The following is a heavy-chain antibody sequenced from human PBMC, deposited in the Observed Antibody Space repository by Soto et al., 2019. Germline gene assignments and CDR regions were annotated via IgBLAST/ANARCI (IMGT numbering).Heavy chain of an antibody. V-gene: IGHV1-46*01. CDR2: VNPSGGSA. D-gene: IGHD2-15*01. J-gene: IGHJ1*01. CDR1: GYIFTAYS. Sequence: ASVKVSCKTSGYIFTAYSMHWVRQAPGQGLEWMGVVNPSGGSAHYAQSFEGRVTLTRDTSTSTFYRELSSLRSEDTAVYYCAREENCRGGTCYSEYFHNWGQGTRVTVSS. CDR3: AREENCRGGTCYSEYFHN.